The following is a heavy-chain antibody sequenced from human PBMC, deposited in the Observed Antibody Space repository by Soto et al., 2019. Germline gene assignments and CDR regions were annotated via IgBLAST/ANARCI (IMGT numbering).Heavy chain of an antibody. CDR2: IYYSGST. Sequence: PSETLSLTCTVSGGSISSYYWSWIRQPPGKGLEWIGYIYYSGSTNDNPSLKRRVTISVGTSKNQFSLKLSSVTAADTAVYYCARESSSWYDAQRPYYFDYWGQGTLVTVSS. J-gene: IGHJ4*02. CDR1: GGSISSYY. CDR3: ARESSSWYDAQRPYYFDY. V-gene: IGHV4-59*01. D-gene: IGHD6-13*01.